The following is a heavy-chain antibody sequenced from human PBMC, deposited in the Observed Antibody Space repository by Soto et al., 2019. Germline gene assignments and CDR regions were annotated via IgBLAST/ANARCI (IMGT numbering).Heavy chain of an antibody. CDR3: AREVGGDYGVLAT. J-gene: IGHJ5*02. CDR2: INHSGST. CDR1: GGSFSGYY. V-gene: IGHV4-34*01. Sequence: QVQLQQWGAGLLKPSETLSLTCAVYGGSFSGYYWSWIRQPPGKGLEWIGEINHSGSTNYNPSLTSRVTISVDPSQNPFSLKLSSVTAAETAVYYCAREVGGDYGVLATWGQGTLVPVSS. D-gene: IGHD4-17*01.